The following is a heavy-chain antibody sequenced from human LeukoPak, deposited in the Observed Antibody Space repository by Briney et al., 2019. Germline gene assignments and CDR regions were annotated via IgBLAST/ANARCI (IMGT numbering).Heavy chain of an antibody. Sequence: GGSLRLSCAASGFTFSSYTMNWVRQAPGKGLEWISYITSSSRTIYYADSVKGRFTISRDNAKNSLFLQMNSLRADDTAVYYFVRGTRGYYLGVFDLWGQGTLVTVSS. J-gene: IGHJ4*02. CDR2: ITSSSRTI. V-gene: IGHV3-48*01. CDR1: GFTFSSYT. CDR3: VRGTRGYYLGVFDL. D-gene: IGHD1-26*01.